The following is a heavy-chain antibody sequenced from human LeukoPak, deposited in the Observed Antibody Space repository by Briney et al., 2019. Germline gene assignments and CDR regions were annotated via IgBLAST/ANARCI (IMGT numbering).Heavy chain of an antibody. CDR1: GGSIKSNN. Sequence: PSGTLSLTCAVSGGSIKSNNWWSWVRQPPGKGLEWVSAISASDRRTYYADSVKGRFTISRDNSKNTLYLQMNSLRAEDTAVYYCAKDRAYSFDSWGQGTLVTVSS. D-gene: IGHD5-18*01. CDR3: AKDRAYSFDS. V-gene: IGHV3-23*01. CDR2: ISASDRRT. J-gene: IGHJ4*02.